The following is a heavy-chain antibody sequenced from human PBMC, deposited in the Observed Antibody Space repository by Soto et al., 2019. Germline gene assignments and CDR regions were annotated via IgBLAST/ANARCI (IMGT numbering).Heavy chain of an antibody. V-gene: IGHV3-7*01. J-gene: IGHJ4*02. Sequence: GGSLRLSCAASGFTFSSYWMSWVRQAPGKGLEWVANIKQDGSEKYYVDSVKGRFTISRDNAKNSLYLQMNSLRAEDTAVYYCARDSSDPAAGILDYWGQGTLVTVSS. CDR1: GFTFSSYW. D-gene: IGHD6-13*01. CDR2: IKQDGSEK. CDR3: ARDSSDPAAGILDY.